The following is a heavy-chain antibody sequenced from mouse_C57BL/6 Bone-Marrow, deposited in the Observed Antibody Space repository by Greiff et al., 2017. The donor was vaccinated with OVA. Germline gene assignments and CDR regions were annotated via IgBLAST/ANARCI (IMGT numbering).Heavy chain of an antibody. J-gene: IGHJ2*01. CDR1: GFNIKDDY. CDR3: TTYRY. Sequence: EVQLQQSGAELVRPGASVKLSCTASGFNIKDDYMHWVKERPEQGLEWIGWIDPENGDTEYASKFQGKATITADTSSKTGYLPLSSLTSEDTAVYYCTTYRYWGQGTTLTVSS. V-gene: IGHV14-4*01. CDR2: IDPENGDT.